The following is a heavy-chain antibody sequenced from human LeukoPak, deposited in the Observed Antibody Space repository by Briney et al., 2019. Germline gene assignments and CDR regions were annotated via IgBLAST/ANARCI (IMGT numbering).Heavy chain of an antibody. V-gene: IGHV3-7*01. D-gene: IGHD6-13*01. CDR2: IKQDGSEK. J-gene: IGHJ4*02. Sequence: GGSLRLSCAGSGFTFNMYWMSWVRQAPGKGLEWVANIKQDGSEKYYVDSVKGRFTISRDNAKNSLYLQMNSLRAEDTAVYYCARGGPSSWYGEFFDYWGQGTLVTVSS. CDR3: ARGGPSSWYGEFFDY. CDR1: GFTFNMYW.